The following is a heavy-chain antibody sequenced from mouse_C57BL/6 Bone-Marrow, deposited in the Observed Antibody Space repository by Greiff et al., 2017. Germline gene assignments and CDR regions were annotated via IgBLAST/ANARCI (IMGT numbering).Heavy chain of an antibody. Sequence: EVQLVESGGGLVKPGGSLKLSCAASGFTFSDYGMHWVRQAPEKGLEWVAYISSGSSTIYYADTVKGRFTISRDNAKNTLFLQMTSLGSEDTAMYYCARKEYSNYVAWFAYWGQGTLVTVSA. J-gene: IGHJ3*01. CDR2: ISSGSSTI. CDR1: GFTFSDYG. CDR3: ARKEYSNYVAWFAY. D-gene: IGHD2-5*01. V-gene: IGHV5-17*01.